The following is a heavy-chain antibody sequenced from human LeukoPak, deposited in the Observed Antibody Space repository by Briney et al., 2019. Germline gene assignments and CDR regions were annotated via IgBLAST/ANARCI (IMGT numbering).Heavy chain of an antibody. D-gene: IGHD6-13*01. CDR1: GGSISSYY. CDR2: IYYSGST. V-gene: IGHV4-59*01. Sequence: PSETLSLTCTVSGGSISSYYWSWIRQPPGKGLEWIGYIYYSGSTNYNPSLKSRVTISVDTSKNQFSLKLSSVTAADTAVYYCARQEWVVAAAGTEEHRYFYYWGQGTLVTVSS. CDR3: ARQEWVVAAAGTEEHRYFYY. J-gene: IGHJ4*02.